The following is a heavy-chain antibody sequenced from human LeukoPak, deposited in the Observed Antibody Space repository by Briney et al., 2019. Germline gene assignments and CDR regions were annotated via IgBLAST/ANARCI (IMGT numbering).Heavy chain of an antibody. J-gene: IGHJ4*02. CDR2: ISGSGGNT. CDR1: GFTFSNCG. CDR3: ARGFRSGWYFPTPFDY. D-gene: IGHD6-19*01. V-gene: IGHV3-23*01. Sequence: GGTLRLCWAASGFTFSNCGMNWGRLAGGDRQGWVSSISGSGGNTYYADCVKGRFTISRDNSKNTLYLQMNSLRAEDTAVYYCARGFRSGWYFPTPFDYWGQGTLVTVSS.